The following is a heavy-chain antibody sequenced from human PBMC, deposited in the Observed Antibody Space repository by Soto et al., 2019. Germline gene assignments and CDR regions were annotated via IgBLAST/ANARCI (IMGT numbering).Heavy chain of an antibody. D-gene: IGHD1-26*01. V-gene: IGHV3-30*03. Sequence: QVQLVESGGGVVQPGRSLRLSCAASGFTFSIYGMHWVRHAPGKGLEWVARISFDGSEKYDTDSVKGRFPISRDSTKNTMYLQMDSLRVEDTAVYYCARDRRLYYSDAFDIWGQGTTVTVSS. CDR2: ISFDGSEK. CDR1: GFTFSIYG. CDR3: ARDRRLYYSDAFDI. J-gene: IGHJ3*02.